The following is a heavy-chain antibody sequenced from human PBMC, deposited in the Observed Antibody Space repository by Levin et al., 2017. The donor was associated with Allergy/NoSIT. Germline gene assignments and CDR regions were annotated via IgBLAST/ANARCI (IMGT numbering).Heavy chain of an antibody. CDR3: ARSHRLAVLVPAARGWFDP. Sequence: SETLSLTCTVSGGSISSSSYYWGWIRQPPGKGLEWIGSIYYSGSTYYNPSLKSRVTISVDTSKNQFSLKLSSVTAADTAVYYCARSHRLAVLVPAARGWFDPWGQGTLVTVSS. D-gene: IGHD2-2*01. CDR2: IYYSGST. J-gene: IGHJ5*02. V-gene: IGHV4-39*07. CDR1: GGSISSSSYY.